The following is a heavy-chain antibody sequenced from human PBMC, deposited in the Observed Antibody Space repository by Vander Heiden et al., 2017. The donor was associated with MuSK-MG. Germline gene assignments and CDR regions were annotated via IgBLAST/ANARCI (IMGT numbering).Heavy chain of an antibody. CDR1: GFTLSSYE. Sequence: QVQLGESGGGVVQPGRSLRLAGAVSGFTLSSYEMHWVRQAPGKGLEWVAVISYDGSNEFYADSVQGRFTISRDNSKTTLYLPITRLRAEDTAVYDGARSVVQIYYFDYWGQGALVT. V-gene: IGHV3-30*01. J-gene: IGHJ4*02. D-gene: IGHD2-15*01. CDR2: ISYDGSNE. CDR3: ARSVVQIYYFDY.